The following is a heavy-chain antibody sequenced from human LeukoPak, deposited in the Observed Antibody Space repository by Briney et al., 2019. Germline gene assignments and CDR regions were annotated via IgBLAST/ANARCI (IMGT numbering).Heavy chain of an antibody. CDR2: ISWSSGSI. CDR1: GLTFDDYA. Sequence: GGSLRLSCAASGLTFDDYAMHWVRQAPGKGLEWVSGISWSSGSIGYADSVKGRFTISRDNAKNSLYLQMNSLRAEDTALYYCAKGRTGYYTPAYFDYWGQGTLVTVSS. D-gene: IGHD3/OR15-3a*01. V-gene: IGHV3-9*01. CDR3: AKGRTGYYTPAYFDY. J-gene: IGHJ4*02.